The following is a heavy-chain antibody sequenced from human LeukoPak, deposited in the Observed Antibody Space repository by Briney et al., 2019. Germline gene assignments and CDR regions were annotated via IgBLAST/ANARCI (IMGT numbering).Heavy chain of an antibody. Sequence: GSLRLSCAASGFTFTSYSMNWVRQPPGKGLEWIGEINHSGSTNYNPSLKSRVTISVDTSKNQFSLKLSSVTAADTAVYYCARGRYSSSRALGYWGQGTLVTVSS. CDR2: INHSGST. CDR1: GFTFTSYS. V-gene: IGHV4-34*01. D-gene: IGHD6-13*01. J-gene: IGHJ4*02. CDR3: ARGRYSSSRALGY.